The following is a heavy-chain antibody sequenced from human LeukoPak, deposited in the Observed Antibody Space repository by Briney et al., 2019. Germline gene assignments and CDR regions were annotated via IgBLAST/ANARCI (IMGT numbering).Heavy chain of an antibody. D-gene: IGHD2-15*01. V-gene: IGHV3-9*01. CDR3: AKSATRRTYDAFDI. CDR1: GFTFDDYA. J-gene: IGHJ3*02. CDR2: ISWTSGSI. Sequence: GGSLRLSCAASGFTFDDYAMHWVRQAPGKGLEWVSGISWTSGSIAYADPVKGRFTISRDNAKNSLYLQMNSLRAEDTALYYCAKSATRRTYDAFDIWGQGTMVTVSS.